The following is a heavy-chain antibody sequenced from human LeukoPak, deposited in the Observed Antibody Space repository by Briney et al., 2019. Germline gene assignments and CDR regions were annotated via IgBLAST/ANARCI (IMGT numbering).Heavy chain of an antibody. D-gene: IGHD3-10*01. CDR3: ARLSDYYGSGSYNNWFDP. V-gene: IGHV4-34*01. Sequence: PSETLSLTCAVYGGSFSGYYWSWIRQPPGKGLEWIGEINHSGSTYYNPSLKSRVTISVDTSKNQFSLRLSSVTAADTAVYYCARLSDYYGSGSYNNWFDPWGQGTLVTVSS. J-gene: IGHJ5*02. CDR2: INHSGST. CDR1: GGSFSGYY.